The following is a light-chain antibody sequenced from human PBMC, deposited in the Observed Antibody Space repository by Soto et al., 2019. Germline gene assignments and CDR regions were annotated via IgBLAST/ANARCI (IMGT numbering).Light chain of an antibody. CDR2: GAS. J-gene: IGKJ1*01. CDR3: QQYGRSPLT. V-gene: IGKV3-20*01. CDR1: QSVSSSY. Sequence: EIVLTQSPGTLSLSPGERATLSCRASQSVSSSYLAWYQQKPGQAPRLLIYGASSRATGIPDRFSGSGSGTAFTLTISRLEPEDFAVYYCQQYGRSPLTFGQGTKVEIK.